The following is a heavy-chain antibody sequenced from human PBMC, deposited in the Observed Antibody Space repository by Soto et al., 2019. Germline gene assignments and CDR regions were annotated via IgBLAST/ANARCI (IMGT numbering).Heavy chain of an antibody. CDR2: IYYSGST. D-gene: IGHD3-22*01. CDR3: ARGNYYDSSGYYYPYYFDY. J-gene: IGHJ4*02. CDR1: GGSISSGGYY. V-gene: IGHV4-31*03. Sequence: QVQLQESSPGLVKPSQTLSLTCTVSGGSISSGGYYWSWIRQHPGKGLEWIGYIYYSGSTYYNPSLKSRVTISVDTSKNQFSLKLSSVTAADTAVYYCARGNYYDSSGYYYPYYFDYWGQGTLVTVSS.